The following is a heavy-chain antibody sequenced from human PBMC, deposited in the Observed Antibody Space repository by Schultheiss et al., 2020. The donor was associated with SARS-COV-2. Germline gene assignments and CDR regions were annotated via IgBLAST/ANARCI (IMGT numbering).Heavy chain of an antibody. CDR3: ARIQGDALYYYYGMDV. CDR1: GFSLSTSGMC. D-gene: IGHD3-16*01. J-gene: IGHJ6*02. V-gene: IGHV2-70*11. Sequence: SGPTLVKPTQTLTLTCTFSGFSLSTSGMCVSWIRQPPGKALEWLARIDWDDDKYYSTSLKTRLTISKDTSKNQVVLTMTNMDPVDTATYYCARIQGDALYYYYGMDVWGQETTVTVSS. CDR2: IDWDDDK.